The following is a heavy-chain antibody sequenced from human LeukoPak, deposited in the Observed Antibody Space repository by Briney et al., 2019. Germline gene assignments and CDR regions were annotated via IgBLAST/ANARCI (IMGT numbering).Heavy chain of an antibody. D-gene: IGHD2-2*01. CDR1: GYTFTGYY. CDR2: INPNSGGT. J-gene: IGHJ6*03. CDR3: ARGTSLYMVVADYYYYSMDV. V-gene: IGHV1-2*02. Sequence: ASVKVSCKASGYTFTGYYMHWVRQAPGQGLEWMGWINPNSGGTNYAQKFQGRVTMTRDTSISTAYMELSRLRSDDTAVYYCARGTSLYMVVADYYYYSMDVWGKGTTVTVSS.